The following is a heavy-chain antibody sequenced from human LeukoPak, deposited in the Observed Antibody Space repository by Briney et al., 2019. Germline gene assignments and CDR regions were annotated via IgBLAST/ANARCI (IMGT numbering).Heavy chain of an antibody. V-gene: IGHV3-48*01. CDR1: GFTFSSYA. D-gene: IGHD3-16*01. CDR3: VRDQGGAVSY. CDR2: ISSLSGTI. J-gene: IGHJ4*02. Sequence: GGSLRLSCAASGFTFSSYAMNWVRQAPGKGLEWVSYISSLSGTIYYADSVKGRFIISRDNAQNSLFLQMNSLRAEDTAVYYCVRDQGGAVSYWGQGTLVTVSS.